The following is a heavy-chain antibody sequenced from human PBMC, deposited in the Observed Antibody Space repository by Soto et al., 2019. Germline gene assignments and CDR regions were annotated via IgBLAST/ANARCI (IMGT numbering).Heavy chain of an antibody. CDR1: GFTFSGYG. V-gene: IGHV3-7*01. J-gene: IGHJ3*02. CDR2: IKGDGSEL. Sequence: GGSLRLSCAASGFTFSGYGMSWVRQAPGKGLEWVGNIKGDGSELHYVDSLKGRFTISRDNAKNSLYLQLNSLRAEDTAVYYCARDKSYGWIWGQGTMVTVSS. D-gene: IGHD3-16*01. CDR3: ARDKSYGWI.